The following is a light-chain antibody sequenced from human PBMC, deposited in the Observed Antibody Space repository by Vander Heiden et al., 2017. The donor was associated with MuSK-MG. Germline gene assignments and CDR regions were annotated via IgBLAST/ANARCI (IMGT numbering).Light chain of an antibody. CDR3: SSDSSSNTLS. V-gene: IGLV2-14*03. CDR2: DGR. CDR1: NTDVGGYRY. Sequence: QSALTQPASVSGSPGQSITIACSGTNTDVGGYRYVSWYQQHPGKAPQLLIYDGRGRSSGISIRFSASKSGYTASLTISDLQPEDEADYYCSSDSSSNTLSFGTGTKVTVL. J-gene: IGLJ1*01.